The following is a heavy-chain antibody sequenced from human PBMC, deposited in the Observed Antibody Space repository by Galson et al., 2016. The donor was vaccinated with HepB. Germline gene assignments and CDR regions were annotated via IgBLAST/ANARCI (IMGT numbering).Heavy chain of an antibody. CDR2: INHSGTT. V-gene: IGHV4-34*01. J-gene: IGHJ6*02. CDR3: ARFGHFGWPNRYAMDV. Sequence: SETLSLTCGVSGGSFSGYFWSWVRQPPRKGLEWIGEINHSGTTNSNPSLKSRVIISVDTSKNHFSLKLSSVTAADTAVYYCARFGHFGWPNRYAMDVWGQGTTVTVSS. D-gene: IGHD6-19*01. CDR1: GGSFSGYF.